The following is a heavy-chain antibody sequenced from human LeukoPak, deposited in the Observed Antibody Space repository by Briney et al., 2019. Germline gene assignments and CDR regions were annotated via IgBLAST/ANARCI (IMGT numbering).Heavy chain of an antibody. V-gene: IGHV3-7*03. D-gene: IGHD5-18*01. Sequence: PGGSLRLSCAASGFTFSSYWMSWVRQAPGKGLEWVAHIKQDGSEKYYVDSVKGRFTISRDNAKNSLYLQMNSLRAEDTAVYYCASIQPWLGGDFDYWGQGTLVTVSS. CDR2: IKQDGSEK. J-gene: IGHJ4*02. CDR3: ASIQPWLGGDFDY. CDR1: GFTFSSYW.